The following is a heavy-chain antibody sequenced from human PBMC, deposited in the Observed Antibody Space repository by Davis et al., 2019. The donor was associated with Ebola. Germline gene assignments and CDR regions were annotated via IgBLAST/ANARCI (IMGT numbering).Heavy chain of an antibody. CDR2: ISGSASNI. J-gene: IGHJ4*02. D-gene: IGHD6-19*01. V-gene: IGHV3-21*01. CDR3: ARWYTSGWSTYYFDY. CDR1: GFTFSSYS. Sequence: GESLKISCVASGFTFSSYSMNWVRQAPGKGLEWVSSISGSASNIWYADSVKGRFTISRDNAKNSLYLQMNSLRAEDTAVYYCARWYTSGWSTYYFDYWGQGTLVTVSS.